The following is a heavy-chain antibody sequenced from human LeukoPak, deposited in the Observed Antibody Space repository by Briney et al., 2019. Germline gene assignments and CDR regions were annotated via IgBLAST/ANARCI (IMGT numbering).Heavy chain of an antibody. D-gene: IGHD2-15*01. CDR2: IRSKANSYAT. Sequence: GGSLRLXCAASGFTFSGPAMHWVRQASGKGLEWVGRIRSKANSYATAYAASVKGRFTISRDDSKNTAYLQMNSLKTEDTAVYYCSTTTGIVVWGQGTLVTVSS. J-gene: IGHJ1*01. CDR3: STTTGIVV. V-gene: IGHV3-73*01. CDR1: GFTFSGPA.